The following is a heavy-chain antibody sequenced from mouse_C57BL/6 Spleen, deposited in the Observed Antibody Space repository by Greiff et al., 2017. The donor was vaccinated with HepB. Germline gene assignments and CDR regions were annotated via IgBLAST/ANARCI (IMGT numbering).Heavy chain of an antibody. CDR3: TTPFFAY. V-gene: IGHV14-4*01. CDR2: IYPENGDT. CDR1: GFNIKDDY. Sequence: VQLKESGAELVRPGASVKLSCTASGFNIKDDYMHWVKQRPEQGLEWIGWIYPENGDTEYASKFQGKATITADTSSNTAYLQLSSLTSEDTAVYYCTTPFFAYWGQGTLVTVSA. J-gene: IGHJ3*01.